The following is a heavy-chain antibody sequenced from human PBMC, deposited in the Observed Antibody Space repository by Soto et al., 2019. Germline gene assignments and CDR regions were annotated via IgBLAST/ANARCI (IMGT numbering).Heavy chain of an antibody. V-gene: IGHV3-30*04. CDR1: GFTFSSYS. CDR2: ISYDGNKK. CDR3: ARSVAVAALDS. J-gene: IGHJ4*02. D-gene: IGHD6-19*01. Sequence: GGSLRLSCAASGFTFSSYSSHWVRQAPGKGLEWVAVISYDGNKKYYEDSVKGRFSISRDTSKNTLYLQMSSLRAEDTAVYYCARSVAVAALDSWGQGTLVTVSS.